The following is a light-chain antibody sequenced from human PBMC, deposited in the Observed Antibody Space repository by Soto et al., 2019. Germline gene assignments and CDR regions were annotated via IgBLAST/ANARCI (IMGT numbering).Light chain of an antibody. CDR3: QQYGTSPLT. Sequence: EVVLTQSPATLSLSPGDRATLSCRASQSVSSYFAWYQQKPGQAPRLLIYDASNRATGIPARFSGSGSGTDFALTISSLEPEDFAVYYCQQYGTSPLTFGGGTKVDIK. V-gene: IGKV3-11*01. CDR1: QSVSSY. J-gene: IGKJ4*01. CDR2: DAS.